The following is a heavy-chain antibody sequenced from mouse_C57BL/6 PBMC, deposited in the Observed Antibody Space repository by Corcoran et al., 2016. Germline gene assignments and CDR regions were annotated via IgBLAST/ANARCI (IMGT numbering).Heavy chain of an antibody. CDR3: ARDSSSPYWYFYV. CDR2: INTYSGVP. V-gene: IGHV9-3*01. J-gene: IGHJ1*03. CDR1: GYTFTTYR. Sequence: QIQLVQSGPELKEPGETVKISCKASGYTFTTYRMSWVKQAPGKGLKWMGWINTYSGVPTYADDFKGRFAFSLETSASTAYLQINNLKNEDTATYFCARDSSSPYWYFYVWGTATTVTVSS. D-gene: IGHD1-1*01.